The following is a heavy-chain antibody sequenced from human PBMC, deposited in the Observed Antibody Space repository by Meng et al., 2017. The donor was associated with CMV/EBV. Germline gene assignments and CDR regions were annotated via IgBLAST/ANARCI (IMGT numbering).Heavy chain of an antibody. D-gene: IGHD2-15*01. V-gene: IGHV4-4*07. CDR2: IYTSGST. CDR1: GGSIGSYD. J-gene: IGHJ5*02. Sequence: HVRLQESGPGVVDSSEALSRRCSFSGGSIGSYDWSWIRQPAGKGLEWIGRIYTSGSTNYNPSLKSRVTMSVDTSKNQFSLKLSSVTAADTAVYYCARSMVVAGDWFDPWGQGTLVTVSS. CDR3: ARSMVVAGDWFDP.